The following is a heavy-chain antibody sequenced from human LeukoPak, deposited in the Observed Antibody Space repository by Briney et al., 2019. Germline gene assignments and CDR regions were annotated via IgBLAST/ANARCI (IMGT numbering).Heavy chain of an antibody. J-gene: IGHJ3*02. Sequence: RASVKVSCKASGYTFTGYYMHWVRQAPGQGLEWMGWINPNSGGTNYAQKFQGRVTMTRDTSISTAYMELSRLRSDDTAVYYCARAGQLYCSSTSCYNHDAFDIWGQGTMVTVSS. V-gene: IGHV1-2*02. D-gene: IGHD2-2*02. CDR2: INPNSGGT. CDR3: ARAGQLYCSSTSCYNHDAFDI. CDR1: GYTFTGYY.